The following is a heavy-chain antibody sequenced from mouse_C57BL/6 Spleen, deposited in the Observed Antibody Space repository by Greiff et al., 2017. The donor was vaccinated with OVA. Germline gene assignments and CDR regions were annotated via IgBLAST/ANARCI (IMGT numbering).Heavy chain of an antibody. V-gene: IGHV1-81*01. J-gene: IGHJ2*01. CDR1: GYTFTSYG. Sequence: QVQLKQSGAELARPGASVKLSCKASGYTFTSYGISWVKQRTGQGLEWIGEIYPRSGNTYYNEKFKGKATLTADKSSSTAYMELRRLTSADSAVYFCAREGAYGNYVPYYLDYGGQGTTLTVSS. CDR2: IYPRSGNT. CDR3: AREGAYGNYVPYYLDY. D-gene: IGHD2-1*01.